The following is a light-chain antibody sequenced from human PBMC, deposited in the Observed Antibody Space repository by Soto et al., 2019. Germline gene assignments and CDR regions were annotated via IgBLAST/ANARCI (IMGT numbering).Light chain of an antibody. CDR1: QTVSTY. CDR3: QQRHMWPIT. CDR2: DAS. Sequence: EIVLTQSPATLSLSPGERSTLSCRASQTVSTYLAWYQQHPGQAPRLLIYDASNRATGIPARFSGSGSGTDFTLTISSLEPEDSAVYYCQQRHMWPITFGQGTRREIK. V-gene: IGKV3-11*01. J-gene: IGKJ5*01.